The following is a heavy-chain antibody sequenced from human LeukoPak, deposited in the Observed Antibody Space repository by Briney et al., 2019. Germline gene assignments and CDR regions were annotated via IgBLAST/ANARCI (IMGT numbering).Heavy chain of an antibody. J-gene: IGHJ4*02. D-gene: IGHD1-26*01. Sequence: GGSLRLSCAASGFSFRNAWMXWVRQAPGKGXXXXXXXKSKTDGGTTDHAAXVXGRFSISRDDSKNTLYLQMNRLKTEDTAMYYCTTGSPYSGSFFDHWGQGTLVTVSS. CDR3: TTGSPYSGSFFDH. CDR2: XKSKTDGGTT. CDR1: GFSFRNAW. V-gene: IGHV3-15*01.